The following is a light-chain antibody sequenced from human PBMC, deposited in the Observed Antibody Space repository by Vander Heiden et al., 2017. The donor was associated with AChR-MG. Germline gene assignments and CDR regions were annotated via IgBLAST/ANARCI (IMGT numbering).Light chain of an antibody. CDR3: QQDYSTPQT. CDR2: WAS. Sequence: DIVMTQSPDSLAVSLGERATINCKSSQSVLYSSNNKNYLAWYQQKPGQPPKLLIYWASTRESGVPDRFSGSGSGTDFTLTISSLQAEDVAVYYCQQDYSTPQTFGGEAKVEIK. V-gene: IGKV4-1*01. CDR1: QSVLYSSNNKNY. J-gene: IGKJ4*01.